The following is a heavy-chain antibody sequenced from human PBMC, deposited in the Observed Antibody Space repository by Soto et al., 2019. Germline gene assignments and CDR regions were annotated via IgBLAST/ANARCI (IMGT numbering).Heavy chain of an antibody. D-gene: IGHD2-15*01. CDR3: ARSARYGVVGDY. J-gene: IGHJ4*02. V-gene: IGHV4-4*02. CDR1: GDSIYRSYW. CDR2: IFHTGTT. Sequence: SETLSLTCGVSGDSIYRSYWWSWVRLPPGKGPEWIGEIFHTGTTNYNPSLKSRLTMSVDKSKKEISLKLDSVTAADTAVYFCARSARYGVVGDYWGQGAGVTVSS.